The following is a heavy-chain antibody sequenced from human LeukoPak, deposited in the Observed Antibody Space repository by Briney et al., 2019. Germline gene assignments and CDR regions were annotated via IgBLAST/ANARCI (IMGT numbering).Heavy chain of an antibody. D-gene: IGHD6-13*01. Sequence: SETLSLTCTVSGGSISSYYWSWIRQPPGKGLEWIGYIHYSGSTNYNPSLKSRVTISVDTSKNQFSLKLSSVTAADTAVYYCAGIAAAGNYWGQGTLVTVSS. CDR1: GGSISSYY. V-gene: IGHV4-59*01. CDR3: AGIAAAGNY. CDR2: IHYSGST. J-gene: IGHJ4*02.